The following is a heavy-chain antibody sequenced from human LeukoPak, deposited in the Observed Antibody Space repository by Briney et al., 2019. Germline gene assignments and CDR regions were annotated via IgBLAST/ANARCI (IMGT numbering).Heavy chain of an antibody. CDR1: GFTFSSYE. D-gene: IGHD4-17*01. CDR2: ISSSGSTI. CDR3: ARVDYGDFDY. V-gene: IGHV3-48*03. J-gene: IGHJ4*02. Sequence: HPGGPLRLSCAASGFTFSSYEMNWVRQAPGKGLEWVSYISSSGSTIYYADSVKGRFTISRDNAKNSLYLQMNSLRAEDTAVYYCARVDYGDFDYWGQGTLVTVSS.